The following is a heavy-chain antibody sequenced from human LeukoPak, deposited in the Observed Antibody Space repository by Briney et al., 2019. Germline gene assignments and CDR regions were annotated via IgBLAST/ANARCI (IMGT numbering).Heavy chain of an antibody. D-gene: IGHD6-13*01. CDR2: ISGSGGST. Sequence: GGSLRLSCAASGFTFSSYAMSWVRQAPGKGLEWVSAISGSGGSTYYADSVKGRFTISRDNSKNTLYLQMNSLRAEDTAVYYCANSQQLVLLGYLDYWGQGTLVTVSS. CDR3: ANSQQLVLLGYLDY. V-gene: IGHV3-23*01. CDR1: GFTFSSYA. J-gene: IGHJ4*02.